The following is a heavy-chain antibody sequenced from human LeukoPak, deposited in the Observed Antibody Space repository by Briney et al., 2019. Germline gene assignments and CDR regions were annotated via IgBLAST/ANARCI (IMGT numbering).Heavy chain of an antibody. Sequence: ASVKVSCKASGYTFTIYGISWVRQAPGQGLEWMGWISAYNGNTNYAQKLQGRVTMTTDTSTSTAYMELRSLRSDDTAVYYCARDRRDYDFWSGYYTGGGDYWGQGTLVTVSS. CDR1: GYTFTIYG. CDR3: ARDRRDYDFWSGYYTGGGDY. CDR2: ISAYNGNT. J-gene: IGHJ4*02. D-gene: IGHD3-3*01. V-gene: IGHV1-18*01.